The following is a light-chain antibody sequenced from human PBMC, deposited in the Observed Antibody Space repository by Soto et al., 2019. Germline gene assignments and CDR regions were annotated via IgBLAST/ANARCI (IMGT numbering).Light chain of an antibody. J-gene: IGKJ1*01. V-gene: IGKV4-1*01. CDR2: GAS. Sequence: DIVMTQSPDSLAVSLGERATINCKSSQSVLYSSNNKNYLAWYQQKAGQPPKVLIYGASTRESGVPDRFSGSGSGTDFTLTISSLQAEDVAVYYCQQYYITPRTFGQGTKVEIK. CDR1: QSVLYSSNNKNY. CDR3: QQYYITPRT.